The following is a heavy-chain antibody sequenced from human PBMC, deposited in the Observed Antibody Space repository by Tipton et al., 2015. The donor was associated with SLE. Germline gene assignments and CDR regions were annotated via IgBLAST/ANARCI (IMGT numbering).Heavy chain of an antibody. V-gene: IGHV1-8*01. D-gene: IGHD6-19*01. CDR1: GYTFTSYD. CDR3: ATLGAVAGTVFDY. J-gene: IGHJ4*02. Sequence: QLVQSGAEVKKHGASVKVSCKASGYTFTSYDINWVRQATGQGLERMGWMNPNSGNTGYAQKFQGRVTMNRNTSISTAYMELSSLRSEDTAVYYCATLGAVAGTVFDYWGQGTLVTVPS. CDR2: MNPNSGNT.